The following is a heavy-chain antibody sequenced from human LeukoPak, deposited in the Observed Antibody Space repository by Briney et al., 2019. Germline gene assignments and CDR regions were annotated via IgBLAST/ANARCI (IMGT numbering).Heavy chain of an antibody. J-gene: IGHJ4*02. CDR3: AKDGMYSSSSSYYFDY. V-gene: IGHV3-23*01. D-gene: IGHD6-6*01. Sequence: TGGSLRLSCAASGFTFSSYAMSWVRQAPGKGLEWVSTISSSGGTTYYADSVRGRFTISRDSSKNTLYLQMNSLRAEDTALYYCAKDGMYSSSSSYYFDYWGQGTLVTVSS. CDR1: GFTFSSYA. CDR2: ISSSGGTT.